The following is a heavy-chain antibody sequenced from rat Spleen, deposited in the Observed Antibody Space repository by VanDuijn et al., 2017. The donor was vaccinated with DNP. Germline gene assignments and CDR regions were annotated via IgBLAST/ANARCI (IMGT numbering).Heavy chain of an antibody. CDR1: GFTFSDYN. Sequence: EVQLVESGGDLVQSGRSLKLSCAASGFTFSDYNMAWVRQAPKKGLEWVATIIYDGTRTYYRDSVKGRFTISRDNTKSTLYLRMDSLRSEDTATYYCATGPITTFAYWGQGTLVTVSS. CDR3: ATGPITTFAY. CDR2: IIYDGTRT. D-gene: IGHD1-10*01. J-gene: IGHJ3*01. V-gene: IGHV5S10*01.